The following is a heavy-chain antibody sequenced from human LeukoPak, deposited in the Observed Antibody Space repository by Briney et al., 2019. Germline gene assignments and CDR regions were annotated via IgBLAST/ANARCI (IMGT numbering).Heavy chain of an antibody. V-gene: IGHV3-30*02. CDR2: IRYDGSNK. CDR1: GFTFSSYG. CDR3: ARDQKPAEYYDFWSGYYYYYYMDV. J-gene: IGHJ6*03. Sequence: GGSLRLSCAASGFTFSSYGMHWVRQAPGKGLEWVAFIRYDGSNKYYADSVKGRFTISRDNSKNTLYLQMNSLRAEDTAVYYCARDQKPAEYYDFWSGYYYYYYMDVWGKGTTVTVSS. D-gene: IGHD3-3*01.